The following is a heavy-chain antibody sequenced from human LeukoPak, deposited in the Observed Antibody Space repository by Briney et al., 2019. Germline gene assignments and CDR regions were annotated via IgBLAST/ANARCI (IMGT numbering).Heavy chain of an antibody. CDR1: GFTFSGSA. CDR2: IKTKAESYAT. J-gene: IGHJ6*02. D-gene: IGHD4-23*01. CDR3: TRPSGGNSDSYYYGLDV. V-gene: IGHV3-73*01. Sequence: GGSLRLSCAASGFTFSGSAMHWVRQASGKGLEWVARIKTKAESYATAYVASVKGRFTISRDDSKNTAYLQMDSLKTEDTAMYYCTRPSGGNSDSYYYGLDVWGQGTTVTVSS.